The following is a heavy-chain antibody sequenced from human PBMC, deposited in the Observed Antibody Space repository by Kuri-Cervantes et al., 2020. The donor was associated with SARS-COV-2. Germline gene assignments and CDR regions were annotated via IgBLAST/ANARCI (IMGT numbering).Heavy chain of an antibody. D-gene: IGHD1-26*01. J-gene: IGHJ4*02. V-gene: IGHV3-23*01. CDR1: GFTFSNAW. Sequence: GESLKISCAASGFTFSNAWMSWVRQAPGKGLEWVSAISGSGGSTYYADSVKGRFTISRDNSKNTLYLQMNSLRAEDTAVYYCAKDLSGSYYFDYWGQGTLVTVSS. CDR3: AKDLSGSYYFDY. CDR2: ISGSGGST.